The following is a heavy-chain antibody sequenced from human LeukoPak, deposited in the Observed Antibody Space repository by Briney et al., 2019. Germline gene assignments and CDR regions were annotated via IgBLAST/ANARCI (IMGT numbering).Heavy chain of an antibody. CDR3: AFLGSSRTFFDY. CDR2: IIPSVAIT. J-gene: IGHJ4*02. CDR1: GGTFTNYG. V-gene: IGHV1-69*10. D-gene: IGHD6-13*01. Sequence: GASVKVSCKASGGTFTNYGLTWVRQAPGHGLEWMGGIIPSVAITNYAQKFQGRVTITADKSTSTAYMELSSLRSEDTAVYYCAFLGSSRTFFDYWGQGALVTVSS.